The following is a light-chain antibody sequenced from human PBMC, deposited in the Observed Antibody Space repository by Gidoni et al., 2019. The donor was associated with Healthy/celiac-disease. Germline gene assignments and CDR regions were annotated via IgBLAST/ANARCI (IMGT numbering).Light chain of an antibody. Sequence: EMVSTQSPGTLSLSPGERATLSCRASQSVSSSYLAWYQQKPGQAPRLLISGASSRATGIPDRFSGSGSGTDFTLTISRLEPEDFAVYYCQQYGSSRITFGGGTKVEIK. V-gene: IGKV3-20*01. CDR3: QQYGSSRIT. J-gene: IGKJ4*01. CDR2: GAS. CDR1: QSVSSSY.